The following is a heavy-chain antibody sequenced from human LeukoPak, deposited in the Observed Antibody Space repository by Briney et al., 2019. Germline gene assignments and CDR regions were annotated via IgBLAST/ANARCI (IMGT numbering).Heavy chain of an antibody. Sequence: GGSLRLSCEASGFIFNDYAMHWDRQVPGKGLEWISLITWNGGHTYYADSVKGRFTISRDNIKNSLYLQMNSLRPEDTALYYCAKDRSYNSYFDYWGQGTLVTV. CDR1: GFIFNDYA. J-gene: IGHJ4*02. D-gene: IGHD5-24*01. V-gene: IGHV3-43D*04. CDR2: ITWNGGHT. CDR3: AKDRSYNSYFDY.